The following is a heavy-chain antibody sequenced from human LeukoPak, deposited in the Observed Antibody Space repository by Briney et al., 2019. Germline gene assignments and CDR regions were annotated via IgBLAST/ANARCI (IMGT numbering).Heavy chain of an antibody. CDR1: GFTFSSYA. CDR3: AKLPYYYDSSGYPTWGGVDY. J-gene: IGHJ4*02. Sequence: GGSLRLSCAASGFTFSSYAMSWVRQAPGKGLEWVSAISGSGGSTYYADSVKGRFTISRDNSKNTLYLQMNSLRAEDTAVYYCAKLPYYYDSSGYPTWGGVDYWGQGTLVTVSS. D-gene: IGHD3-22*01. CDR2: ISGSGGST. V-gene: IGHV3-23*01.